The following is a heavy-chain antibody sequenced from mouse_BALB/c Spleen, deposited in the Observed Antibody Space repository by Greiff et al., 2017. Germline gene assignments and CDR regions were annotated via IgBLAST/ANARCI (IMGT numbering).Heavy chain of an antibody. Sequence: EVQLMESGGGLVKPGGSLKLSCAASGFTFSDYYMYWVRLTPEKRLEWVVIISDGGSYTYYPDSVKGRFTISRDNAKNNLYLQMSSLKSEDTAMYDCAREGRITARGMDYWGQGTTLTVSS. CDR1: GFTFSDYY. CDR3: AREGRITARGMDY. CDR2: ISDGGSYT. J-gene: IGHJ2*01. D-gene: IGHD2-4*01. V-gene: IGHV5-4*02.